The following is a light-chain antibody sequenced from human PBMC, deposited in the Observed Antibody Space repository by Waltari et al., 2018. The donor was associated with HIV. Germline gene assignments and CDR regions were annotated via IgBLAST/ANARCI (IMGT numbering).Light chain of an antibody. CDR1: SSDVGGYNY. CDR3: CSYAGSYPVV. V-gene: IGLV2-11*01. J-gene: IGLJ2*01. CDR2: DVS. Sequence: QSALTQPRSVSGSPGQSVTISCTGTSSDVGGYNYVSWYQKQPGKAPKLMIYDVSKRPSGVPDRFSGYKSGNTASLTISGLQAEDEADFYCCSYAGSYPVVFGGGTKLTVL.